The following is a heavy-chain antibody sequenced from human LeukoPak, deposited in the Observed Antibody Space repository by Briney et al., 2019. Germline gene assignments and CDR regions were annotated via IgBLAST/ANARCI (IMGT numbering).Heavy chain of an antibody. V-gene: IGHV3-23*01. J-gene: IGHJ4*02. CDR3: AKDIAQGYTFGSIEQDY. CDR1: GLTFSRYA. Sequence: GGSLRLSCAVSGLTFSRYAMSWVRQAPGKGLEWVSAKSKSGSGTYYADSVKGRFTISRDNSKDTLSLQMNSLRAEDTAVYYCAKDIAQGYTFGSIEQDYWGQGTLVTVSS. D-gene: IGHD5-18*01. CDR2: KSKSGSGT.